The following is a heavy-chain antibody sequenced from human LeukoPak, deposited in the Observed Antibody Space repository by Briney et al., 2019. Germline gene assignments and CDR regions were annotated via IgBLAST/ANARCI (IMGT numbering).Heavy chain of an antibody. CDR3: ARERGYCSSTSCPKGYYMDV. CDR1: GYTFNIYA. V-gene: IGHV1-69*13. J-gene: IGHJ6*03. D-gene: IGHD2-2*01. CDR2: IIPIFGTA. Sequence: SVKVSCKASGYTFNIYAMNWVRQAPGQGLEWMGGIIPIFGTANYAQKFQGRVTITADESTSTAYMELSSLRSEDTAVYYCARERGYCSSTSCPKGYYMDVWGKGTTVTVSS.